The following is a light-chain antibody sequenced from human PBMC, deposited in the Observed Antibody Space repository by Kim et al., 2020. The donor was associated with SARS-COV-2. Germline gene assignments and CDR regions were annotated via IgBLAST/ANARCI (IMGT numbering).Light chain of an antibody. Sequence: VSPGQPASITCSGDNLGDKYACWYQQKSGQSPVVVIYQDNKRPSGIPERFSGSNSGNTATLTISGTQAMDEADYYCQAWDSSTAVFGGGTQLTVL. J-gene: IGLJ3*02. CDR2: QDN. CDR3: QAWDSSTAV. V-gene: IGLV3-1*01. CDR1: NLGDKY.